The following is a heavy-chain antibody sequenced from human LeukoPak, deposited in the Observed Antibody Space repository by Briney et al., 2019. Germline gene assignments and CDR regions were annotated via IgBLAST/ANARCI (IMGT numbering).Heavy chain of an antibody. CDR2: IYTSGST. V-gene: IGHV4-61*02. Sequence: SQTLSLTCTVSGGSISSGSYYWSWIRQPAGKGLEWIGRIYTSGSTNYNPSLKSRVTISVDTSKNQFSLKLSSVTAADTAVYYCARGLPPHAFDYWGQGTLVTVSS. CDR3: ARGLPPHAFDY. J-gene: IGHJ4*02. CDR1: GGSISSGSYY.